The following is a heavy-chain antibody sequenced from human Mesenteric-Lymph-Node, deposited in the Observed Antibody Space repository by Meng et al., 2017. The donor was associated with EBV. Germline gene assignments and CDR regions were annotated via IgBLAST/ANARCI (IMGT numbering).Heavy chain of an antibody. D-gene: IGHD6-19*01. V-gene: IGHV4-4*02. Sequence: QASGPGLLNPSWTLSLTCAVCCGSISSSNWWSWVRQPPGKGLEWIGEIYHSGSTNYNPSLKSRVTISVDESKNQFSLNLSPVTAADTAVYYCARVGQWLPIDYWGQGTLVTVSS. J-gene: IGHJ4*02. CDR1: CGSISSSNW. CDR2: IYHSGST. CDR3: ARVGQWLPIDY.